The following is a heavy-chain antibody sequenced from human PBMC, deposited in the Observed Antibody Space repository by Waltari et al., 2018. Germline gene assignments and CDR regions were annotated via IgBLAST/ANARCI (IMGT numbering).Heavy chain of an antibody. CDR3: AGDSSGYYAFDF. D-gene: IGHD6-19*01. CDR2: ITGGGGAT. Sequence: EVQLLESGGDLVQPGGSLRLYCSGSGFPFRTFAMGWVRQPPGKGLEWVSTITGGGGATYYSDSVKGRFTTSRDNSKNTLYLQMNTLRPEDTAIYFCAGDSSGYYAFDFWGRGTLVAVSS. V-gene: IGHV3-23*01. J-gene: IGHJ4*02. CDR1: GFPFRTFA.